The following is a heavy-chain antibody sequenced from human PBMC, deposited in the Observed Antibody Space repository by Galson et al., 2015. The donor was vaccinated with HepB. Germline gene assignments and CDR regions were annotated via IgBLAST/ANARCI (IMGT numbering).Heavy chain of an antibody. D-gene: IGHD3-22*01. CDR2: TYYRSKWYN. Sequence: CAISGDSVSSNSAAWNWIRQSPSRGLEWLGRTYYRSKWYNDYAVSVKSRITINPDTSKNQFSLQLNSVTPEDTAVYYCARDYYYDSSGYNDPYYYYGMDVWGQGTTVTVSS. V-gene: IGHV6-1*01. J-gene: IGHJ6*02. CDR3: ARDYYYDSSGYNDPYYYYGMDV. CDR1: GDSVSSNSAA.